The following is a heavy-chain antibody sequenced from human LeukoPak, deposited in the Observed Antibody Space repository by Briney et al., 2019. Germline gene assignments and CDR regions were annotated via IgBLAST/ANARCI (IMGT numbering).Heavy chain of an antibody. CDR2: INHSGST. V-gene: IGHV4-34*01. Sequence: KPSETLSLTCAVYGGSFSGYYWSWLRQPPGKGLEWIGEINHSGSTNYNPSLKSRVTISVDTSKNQFSLKLSSVTAADTAVYYCARGLWFGELLYPYYFDYWGQGTLVTVSS. CDR1: GGSFSGYY. J-gene: IGHJ4*02. CDR3: ARGLWFGELLYPYYFDY. D-gene: IGHD3-10*01.